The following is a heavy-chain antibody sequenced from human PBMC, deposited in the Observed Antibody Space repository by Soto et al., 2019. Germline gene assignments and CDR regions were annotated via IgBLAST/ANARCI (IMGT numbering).Heavy chain of an antibody. Sequence: PSETLSLTCTVSGDSISTYYWSWIRQPAGKGMEWIGRVHTTENTNCNPPLKSRVTMSIDTSNNQFSLKLTSLTAADTAVYYCARALSSAAGLYFDHWGQGTLVTVSS. CDR3: ARALSSAAGLYFDH. CDR2: VHTTENT. J-gene: IGHJ4*02. V-gene: IGHV4-4*07. D-gene: IGHD6-13*01. CDR1: GDSISTYY.